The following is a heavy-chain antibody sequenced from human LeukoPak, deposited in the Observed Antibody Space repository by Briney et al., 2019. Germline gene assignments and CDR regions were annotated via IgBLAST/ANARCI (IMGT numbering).Heavy chain of an antibody. J-gene: IGHJ3*02. CDR1: GFTFSSYA. V-gene: IGHV3-23*01. Sequence: GGSLRLSCAASGFTFSSYAMSWVRQAPGKGLEWVSAISGSGGSTYYADSVKGRFTISRDNSKNTLYLQMNSLRAEDTAVYYCAKLDTILGGLSLDVWSDAFDIWGQGTMVTVSS. CDR2: ISGSGGST. CDR3: AKLDTILGGLSLDVWSDAFDI. D-gene: IGHD3-3*01.